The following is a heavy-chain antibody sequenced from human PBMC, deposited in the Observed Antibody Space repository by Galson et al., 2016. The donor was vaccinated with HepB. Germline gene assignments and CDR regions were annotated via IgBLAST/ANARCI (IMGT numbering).Heavy chain of an antibody. V-gene: IGHV4-39*01. D-gene: IGHD5-18*01. J-gene: IGHJ5*02. CDR2: IYYSGST. CDR1: GFSFTTSTMN. CDR3: ARHLKIQLWLRGNWFDP. Sequence: LRLSCAVSGFSFTTSTMNWVRQPPGKGLEWIGSIYYSGSTYYNPSLKSRVTISVDTSKNQFSLKLSSVTAADTAVYYCARHLKIQLWLRGNWFDPWGQGTLVTVSS.